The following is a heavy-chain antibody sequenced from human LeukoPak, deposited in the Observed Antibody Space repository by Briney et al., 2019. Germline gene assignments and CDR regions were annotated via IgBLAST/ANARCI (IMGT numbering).Heavy chain of an antibody. J-gene: IGHJ4*02. V-gene: IGHV3-30*02. D-gene: IGHD6-13*01. CDR2: IRYDGSNK. CDR1: GFTFSSYG. CDR3: ARDASSSWTELDY. Sequence: PGGSLRLSCAASGFTFSSYGMHWVRQAPGKGLEWVAFIRYDGSNKYYADSVKGRFTISRDNSKNTLYLQMNSLRAEDTAVYYCARDASSSWTELDYWGQGTLVTVSS.